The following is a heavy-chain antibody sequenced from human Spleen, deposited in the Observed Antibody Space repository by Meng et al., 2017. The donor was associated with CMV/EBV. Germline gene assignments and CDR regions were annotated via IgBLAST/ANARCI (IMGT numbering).Heavy chain of an antibody. Sequence: GESLKISCAASRFTFSSYWMSWVRQAPGKGLEWVANIDQDGSDKHYVDSVKGRLTISRDNAKNSLYLQMNSLRAEDTAVYYCARDPGIEARDDYWGQGTLVTVSS. J-gene: IGHJ4*02. CDR3: ARDPGIEARDDY. CDR2: IDQDGSDK. D-gene: IGHD6-6*01. CDR1: RFTFSSYW. V-gene: IGHV3-7*01.